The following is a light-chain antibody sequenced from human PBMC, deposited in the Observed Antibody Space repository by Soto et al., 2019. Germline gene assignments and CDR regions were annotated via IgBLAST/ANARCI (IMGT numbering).Light chain of an antibody. CDR1: QSVSSY. CDR2: DAS. V-gene: IGKV3-11*01. Sequence: EIVLTQSPATLSLSPGERATLSCRASQSVSSYLAWYQQKPGQAPRLLIYDASNRATGIPARFSGSGSGTDFTLTISSLEPADFAVYYCQQRSNWPLTFGGGTEVDIK. CDR3: QQRSNWPLT. J-gene: IGKJ4*01.